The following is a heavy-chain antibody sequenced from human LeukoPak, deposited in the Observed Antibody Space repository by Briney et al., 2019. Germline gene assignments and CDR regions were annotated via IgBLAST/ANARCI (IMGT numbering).Heavy chain of an antibody. CDR1: GGSISSGGYY. Sequence: SQTLSLTCTVSGGSISSGGYYWSWIRQHPGKGLEWIGYIYYSGSTYYNPSLKSRVTIPVDTSKNQFSLKLSSVTAADTAVYYCARGLSSRYGSGSGDWFDPWGQGTLVTVSS. D-gene: IGHD3-10*01. CDR3: ARGLSSRYGSGSGDWFDP. CDR2: IYYSGST. J-gene: IGHJ5*02. V-gene: IGHV4-31*03.